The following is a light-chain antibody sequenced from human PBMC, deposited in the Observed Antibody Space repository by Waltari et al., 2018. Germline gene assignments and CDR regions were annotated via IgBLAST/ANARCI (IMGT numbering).Light chain of an antibody. Sequence: SCRASQSISKYLIWYQQKPGQAPRLLIYAASTRATGIPDRFSGSGFGTDFTLTISRLEPEDFAVYYCQNHERLPAMFGQGTRVEIK. CDR3: QNHERLPAM. J-gene: IGKJ1*01. CDR1: QSISKY. CDR2: AAS. V-gene: IGKV3-20*01.